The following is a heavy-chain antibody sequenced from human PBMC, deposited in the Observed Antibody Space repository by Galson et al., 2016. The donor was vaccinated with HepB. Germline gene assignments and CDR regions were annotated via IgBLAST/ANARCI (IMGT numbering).Heavy chain of an antibody. CDR1: GNTFSSFS. D-gene: IGHD6-6*01. Sequence: SVKVSCKASGNTFSSFSLHWVHWVRQTPGQGLEWMGVINPSGDITGFAQKFQGRITMTRDASTSTIYVELSSLRSEDTAVYYCARDNGRSSSWWFDPWGQGTLVTVSS. CDR3: ARDNGRSSSWWFDP. V-gene: IGHV1-46*01. J-gene: IGHJ5*02. CDR2: INPSGDIT.